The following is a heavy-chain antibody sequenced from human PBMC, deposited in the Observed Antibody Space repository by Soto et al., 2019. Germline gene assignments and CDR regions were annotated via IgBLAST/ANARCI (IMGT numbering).Heavy chain of an antibody. D-gene: IGHD2-8*01. CDR3: ARPIGYCTNGVCYYMDV. J-gene: IGHJ6*03. Sequence: GESLKISCAASGFTFSSYSMNWVRQAPGKGLEWVSSISSSSSYIYYADSVKGRFTISRDNAKNSLYLQMNSLRAEDTAVYYCARPIGYCTNGVCYYMDVWGKGTTVTVSS. V-gene: IGHV3-21*01. CDR1: GFTFSSYS. CDR2: ISSSSSYI.